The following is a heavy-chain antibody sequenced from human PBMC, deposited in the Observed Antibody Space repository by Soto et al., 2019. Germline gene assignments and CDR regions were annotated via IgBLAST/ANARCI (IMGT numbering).Heavy chain of an antibody. J-gene: IGHJ4*02. D-gene: IGHD2-15*01. Sequence: PSETLSLTCAVSGGSISSSNWWSWVRQPPGKGLEWIGEIYHSGGTNYNPSLKSRVTISVDKSKNQFSLKLNSVTAADTAVYYCARGYCSGGSCSDYFVYWGQGTLVTVSS. CDR3: ARGYCSGGSCSDYFVY. CDR2: IYHSGGT. V-gene: IGHV4-4*02. CDR1: GGSISSSNW.